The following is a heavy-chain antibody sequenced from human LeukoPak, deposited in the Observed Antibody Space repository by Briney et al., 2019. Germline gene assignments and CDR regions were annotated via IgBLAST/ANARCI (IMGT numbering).Heavy chain of an antibody. CDR3: AKDFYDILTGYSDYFDY. CDR2: ISSSSTI. D-gene: IGHD3-9*01. Sequence: PGGSLRLSCAASGFTFSSYSMNWVRQAPGKGLEWVSYISSSSTIYYADSVKGRFTISRDNAKNSLYLQMNSLRDEDTAVYYCAKDFYDILTGYSDYFDYWGQGTLVTVSS. CDR1: GFTFSSYS. V-gene: IGHV3-48*02. J-gene: IGHJ4*02.